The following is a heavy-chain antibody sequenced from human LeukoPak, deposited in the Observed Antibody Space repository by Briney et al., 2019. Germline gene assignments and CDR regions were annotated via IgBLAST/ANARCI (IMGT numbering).Heavy chain of an antibody. D-gene: IGHD6-19*01. Sequence: SETLSLTCTVSGDSISSSYWGCMRQPTGKGLEWIGRIDTSGSTYYSPSLKSRVTMSVDTSTNQFSLKLSSVTAADTAMYYCARVRLGRGLDYWGQGTLVTVSS. V-gene: IGHV4-4*07. CDR3: ARVRLGRGLDY. CDR1: GDSISSSY. J-gene: IGHJ4*02. CDR2: IDTSGST.